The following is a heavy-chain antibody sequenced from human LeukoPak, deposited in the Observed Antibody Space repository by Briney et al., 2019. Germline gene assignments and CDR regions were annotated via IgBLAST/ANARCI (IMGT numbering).Heavy chain of an antibody. V-gene: IGHV3-30-3*01. CDR1: GFTFSSYA. CDR2: ISYDGSNK. Sequence: GGSLRLSCAASGFTFSSYAMHWVRQAPGKGLEWVAVISYDGSNKYYADSVKGRFTISRDNSKNTLYLQMNSLRAEDTAVYYCARWVGGTGYYDFWSGSQNAFDIWGQGTMVTVSS. D-gene: IGHD3-3*01. J-gene: IGHJ3*02. CDR3: ARWVGGTGYYDFWSGSQNAFDI.